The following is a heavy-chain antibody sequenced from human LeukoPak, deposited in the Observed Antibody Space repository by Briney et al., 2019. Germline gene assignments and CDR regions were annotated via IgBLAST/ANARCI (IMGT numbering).Heavy chain of an antibody. Sequence: GASVKVSCKASGYTFSGYYMHWVRQAPGQGPEWMGWINPNSGGTNYAQKFQGRVTMTRDTSISTTYMELSRLRSDDTAVYYCARDHCTSTGCYEDYYYGLDVWGQGTTVTVSS. CDR1: GYTFSGYY. CDR2: INPNSGGT. CDR3: ARDHCTSTGCYEDYYYGLDV. D-gene: IGHD2-2*01. J-gene: IGHJ6*02. V-gene: IGHV1-2*02.